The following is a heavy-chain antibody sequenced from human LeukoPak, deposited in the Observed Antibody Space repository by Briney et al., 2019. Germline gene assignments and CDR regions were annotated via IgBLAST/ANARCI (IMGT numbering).Heavy chain of an antibody. CDR2: ISGGSSTM. D-gene: IGHD3-9*01. CDR1: GFTFSDYS. J-gene: IGHJ6*03. Sequence: GGSLRLSCAASGFTFSDYSMNWVRQAPGKGLEWVSYISGGSSTMYYADSVKGRFTISRDNAKNSLYLQMNSLRAEDTAVYYCARDRGQTGYYWSYYYYTDVWGIGTTVTVSS. V-gene: IGHV3-48*01. CDR3: ARDRGQTGYYWSYYYYTDV.